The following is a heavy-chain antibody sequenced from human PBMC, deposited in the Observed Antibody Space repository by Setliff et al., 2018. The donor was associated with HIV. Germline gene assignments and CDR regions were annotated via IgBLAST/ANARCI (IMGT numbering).Heavy chain of an antibody. V-gene: IGHV4-31*02. D-gene: IGHD2-15*01. J-gene: IGHJ4*02. CDR2: ISRSGST. Sequence: SETLSLTCTVSGGSISSGAYYWSWIRQHPGKGLEWIGEISRSGSTTYHPSLKSRLTISVDASKRHFSLKLSSVTAADTAVYYCARTMAVPATQPFDYWGQGTLVTVSS. CDR3: ARTMAVPATQPFDY. CDR1: GGSISSGAYY.